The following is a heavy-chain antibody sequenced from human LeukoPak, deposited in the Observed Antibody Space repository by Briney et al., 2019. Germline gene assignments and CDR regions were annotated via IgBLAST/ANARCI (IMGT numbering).Heavy chain of an antibody. D-gene: IGHD6-13*01. V-gene: IGHV3-23*01. Sequence: GGSLRLSCAASGFTFSSYAMSWVRQAPGKGLEWVSAISGSGGSTYYADSVKGRFTISRDNSKNTLYLQMNSLTAEDTAVYYCAKVEQQLVMEYYFDYWGQGTLVTVSS. J-gene: IGHJ4*02. CDR3: AKVEQQLVMEYYFDY. CDR2: ISGSGGST. CDR1: GFTFSSYA.